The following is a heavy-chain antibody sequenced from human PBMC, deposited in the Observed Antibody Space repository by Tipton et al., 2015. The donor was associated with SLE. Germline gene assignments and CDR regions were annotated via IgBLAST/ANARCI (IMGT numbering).Heavy chain of an antibody. CDR3: ATWRRPYYYYGMDV. CDR2: IYYSGGT. CDR1: GYSISSGYY. D-gene: IGHD1-1*01. J-gene: IGHJ6*02. V-gene: IGHV4-38-2*01. Sequence: LRLSCAVSGYSISSGYYWGWIRQPPGKGLEWIGYIYYSGGTHYNPSPKSRVTISVDTSKNQFSLKLSSVTAADTAVYYCATWRRPYYYYGMDVWGQGTTVTVSS.